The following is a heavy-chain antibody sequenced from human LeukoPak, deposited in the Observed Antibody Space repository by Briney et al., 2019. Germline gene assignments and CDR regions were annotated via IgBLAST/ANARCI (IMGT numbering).Heavy chain of an antibody. Sequence: GGSLRLSCAASGFTFSSYGMHWVRQAPGKGLEWVAFIRYDGSNKYYADSVRGRFTISRDNSKNTLYLQMNSLRAEDTAVYYCARVIVGTAYDAFDIWGQGTMVTVSS. CDR1: GFTFSSYG. CDR2: IRYDGSNK. V-gene: IGHV3-30*02. D-gene: IGHD1-26*01. CDR3: ARVIVGTAYDAFDI. J-gene: IGHJ3*02.